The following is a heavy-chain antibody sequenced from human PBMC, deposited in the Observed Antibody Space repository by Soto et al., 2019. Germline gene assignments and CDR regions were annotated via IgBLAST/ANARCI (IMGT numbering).Heavy chain of an antibody. J-gene: IGHJ6*02. CDR1: GGSISSGGYY. V-gene: IGHV4-31*03. CDR2: IYYSGST. Sequence: QVQLQESGPGLVKPSQTLSLTCTVSGGSISSGGYYWSWIRQHPGTGLEWIGYIYYSGSTYYNPSLQSRVTISVDTSKNQFSLTLSSVTASDTAVYYCARDPVEYGDRQDYYYYYGIDVWGQGTTVTVSS. D-gene: IGHD4-17*01. CDR3: ARDPVEYGDRQDYYYYYGIDV.